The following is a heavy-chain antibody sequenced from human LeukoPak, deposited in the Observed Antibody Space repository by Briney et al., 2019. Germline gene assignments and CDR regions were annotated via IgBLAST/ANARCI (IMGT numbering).Heavy chain of an antibody. Sequence: SETLSLTCTVSGGSISSGGYYWSWIRQHPGKGLEWIGYIYYSGSTYYNPSLKSRVTISVDRSKNQFSLKLSSVTAADTAVYYCARGTRGGYFDYWGQGTLVTVSS. D-gene: IGHD2-2*01. J-gene: IGHJ4*02. CDR1: GGSISSGGYY. V-gene: IGHV4-31*03. CDR3: ARGTRGGYFDY. CDR2: IYYSGST.